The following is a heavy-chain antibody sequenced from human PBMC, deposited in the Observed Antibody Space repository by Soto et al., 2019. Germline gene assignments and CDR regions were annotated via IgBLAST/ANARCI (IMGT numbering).Heavy chain of an antibody. Sequence: QVQLVQSGAEVKKPGASVKVSCKASGYTFTSYGISWVRQAPGQGLEWMGWISAYNGNTKYAQKFQGRVTMTTDTSTSTAYMELRSLRSDDTAVYYCARDTDCSNAACYIGYWGQGTLVTVSS. CDR1: GYTFTSYG. CDR3: ARDTDCSNAACYIGY. D-gene: IGHD2-8*01. V-gene: IGHV1-18*01. CDR2: ISAYNGNT. J-gene: IGHJ4*02.